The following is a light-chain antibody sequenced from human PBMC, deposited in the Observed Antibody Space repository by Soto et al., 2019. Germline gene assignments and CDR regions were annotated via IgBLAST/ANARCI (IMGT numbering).Light chain of an antibody. CDR3: QERRAWPPLT. V-gene: IGKV3-11*01. CDR2: AAS. J-gene: IGKJ4*01. Sequence: EIVLTQSPATLSLSPGERATLSCRASQSVSNYLAWYQQKPGQAPRLLIYAASNRATGIPARLSGSGSGTDFPLTISSLEPEDFAVYYCQERRAWPPLTFRGGTKVDIK. CDR1: QSVSNY.